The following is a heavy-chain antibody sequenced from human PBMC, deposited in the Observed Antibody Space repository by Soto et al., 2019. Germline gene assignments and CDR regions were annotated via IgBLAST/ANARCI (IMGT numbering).Heavy chain of an antibody. D-gene: IGHD6-6*01. CDR1: GFTFSSYG. Sequence: GGSLRLSCAASGFTFSSYGMHWVRQAPGKGLEWVAVIWYDGSNKYYADSVKGRFTISRDNSKNTLYLQMNSLRAEDTAVYYCARGGIAARRYYGMDVWGQGTTVTVSS. J-gene: IGHJ6*02. CDR3: ARGGIAARRYYGMDV. V-gene: IGHV3-33*01. CDR2: IWYDGSNK.